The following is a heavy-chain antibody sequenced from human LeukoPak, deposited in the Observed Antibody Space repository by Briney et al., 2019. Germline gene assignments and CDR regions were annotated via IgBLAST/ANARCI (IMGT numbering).Heavy chain of an antibody. D-gene: IGHD3-22*01. Sequence: PSETLSLTCTVSGGSISSYYWSWIRQPPGKGLEWIGYIYYSGSTNYNPSLKSRVTISVDTSKNQFSLKLSPVTAADTAVYYCARDSGYYDSSGYRAFDIWGQGTMVTVSS. CDR3: ARDSGYYDSSGYRAFDI. V-gene: IGHV4-59*01. CDR1: GGSISSYY. J-gene: IGHJ3*02. CDR2: IYYSGST.